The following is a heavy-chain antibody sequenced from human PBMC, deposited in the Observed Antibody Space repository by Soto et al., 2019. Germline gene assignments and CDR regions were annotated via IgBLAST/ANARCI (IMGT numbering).Heavy chain of an antibody. V-gene: IGHV1-18*01. CDR3: ARETPLDPDYGGNPFSDF. Sequence: ASVKVSCKASGYTFTNFGVTWVRRAPGQGLEWMGWISAYTDTPNYAQKFQGRVTMTIDTSTSTAYMDLRSLTSDDTAVYYCARETPLDPDYGGNPFSDFWGQGTLVTVSS. J-gene: IGHJ4*02. D-gene: IGHD4-17*01. CDR1: GYTFTNFG. CDR2: ISAYTDTP.